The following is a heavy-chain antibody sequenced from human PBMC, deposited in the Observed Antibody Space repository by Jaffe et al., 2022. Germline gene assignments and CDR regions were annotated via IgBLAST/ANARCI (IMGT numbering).Heavy chain of an antibody. Sequence: QVQLQESGPGLVKPSETLSLTCTVSGGSISSYYWSWIRQPPGKGLEWIGYIYYSGSTNYNPSLKSRVTISVDTSKNQFSLKLSSVTAADTAVYYCARFKSVVVPAARDNYYYYYYMDVWGKGTTVTVSS. CDR1: GGSISSYY. V-gene: IGHV4-59*01. CDR3: ARFKSVVVPAARDNYYYYYYMDV. CDR2: IYYSGST. D-gene: IGHD2-2*01. J-gene: IGHJ6*03.